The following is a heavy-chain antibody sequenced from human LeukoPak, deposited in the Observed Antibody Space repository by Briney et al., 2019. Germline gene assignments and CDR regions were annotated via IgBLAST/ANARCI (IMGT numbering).Heavy chain of an antibody. J-gene: IGHJ3*02. V-gene: IGHV4-38-2*02. CDR2: IYHSGST. CDR1: GYSISSDYY. D-gene: IGHD3-10*01. Sequence: SETLSLTCTVSGYSISSDYYWGWIRQPPGKGLEWIGSIYHSGSTYYNPSLKSRVTISVDTSKNQFSLKLSSVTAVDTAVYYCARVMVAGYYGSGSYYPLYAFDIWGQGTMVTVSS. CDR3: ARVMVAGYYGSGSYYPLYAFDI.